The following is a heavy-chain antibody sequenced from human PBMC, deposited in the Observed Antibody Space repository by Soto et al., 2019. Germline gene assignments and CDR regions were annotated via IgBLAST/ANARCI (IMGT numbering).Heavy chain of an antibody. J-gene: IGHJ6*02. Sequence: HWASLQISGKGSGYSFTSYWISWVLQMPGKGLEWMGRIDPSDSYTNYSPSFQGHVTISADKSISTAYLQWSSLKASDTAMYYCARLKVSEYQLLRSYYYYYGMDVWGQGTTVTVSS. D-gene: IGHD2-2*01. CDR3: ARLKVSEYQLLRSYYYYYGMDV. CDR2: IDPSDSYT. CDR1: GYSFTSYW. V-gene: IGHV5-10-1*01.